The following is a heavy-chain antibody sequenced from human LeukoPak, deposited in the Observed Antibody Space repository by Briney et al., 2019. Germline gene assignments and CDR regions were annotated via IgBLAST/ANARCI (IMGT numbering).Heavy chain of an antibody. CDR1: GGSISSGGYY. D-gene: IGHD5-24*01. J-gene: IGHJ4*02. CDR2: IYYSGST. V-gene: IGHV4-31*03. Sequence: PSETLSLTCTVSGGSISSGGYYWSWIRQHPGKGLEWIGYIYYSGSTYYNPSLKSRVTISVDTSKNQFSLKLSSVTAADTAVYYCARSSTGEGWLQSFRGAFDYWGQGTLVTVSS. CDR3: ARSSTGEGWLQSFRGAFDY.